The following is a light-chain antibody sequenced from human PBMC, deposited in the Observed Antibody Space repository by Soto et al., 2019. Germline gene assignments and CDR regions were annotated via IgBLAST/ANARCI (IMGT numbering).Light chain of an antibody. V-gene: IGKV3-20*01. Sequence: EIVLTQSPGTLSLSPGERATLSCRASQSVSGNSVAWYQQKPGQAPRLLIYEASNRAGGIPDRFSGSGSWTDFTLTINRLQPEDFAVYFCQQYETSPYTFAQGTKLEI. CDR1: QSVSGNS. CDR2: EAS. CDR3: QQYETSPYT. J-gene: IGKJ2*01.